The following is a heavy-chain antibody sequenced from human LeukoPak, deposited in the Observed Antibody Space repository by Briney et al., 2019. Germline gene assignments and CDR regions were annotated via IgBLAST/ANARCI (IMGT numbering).Heavy chain of an antibody. CDR1: GFTFGTFW. V-gene: IGHV3-7*01. CDR2: IKEDGSEK. J-gene: IGHJ4*02. CDR3: ARRTGWVSDFWSGSPTQARGYFDY. Sequence: GGSLRLSCVASGFTFGTFWMTWVRQAPGKGLEWVANIKEDGSEKYYVDSVKGRFTIARDNAKKSLYLQMNSLRAEDTAVYYCARRTGWVSDFWSGSPTQARGYFDYWGQGTLVTVSS. D-gene: IGHD3-3*01.